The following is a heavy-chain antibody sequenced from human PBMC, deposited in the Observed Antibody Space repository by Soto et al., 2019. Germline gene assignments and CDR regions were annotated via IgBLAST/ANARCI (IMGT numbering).Heavy chain of an antibody. CDR1: GGSMSRHY. J-gene: IGHJ5*02. CDR2: IYYSGST. CDR3: AAGIAGGGFDP. V-gene: IGHV4-59*11. D-gene: IGHD6-13*01. Sequence: ELLSLTCTDSGGSMSRHYWTWIRQPPGKGLEWIGYIYYSGSTNYNPSLKSRVTISVDTSKNQFSLKLSSVTAADTAVYYCAAGIAGGGFDPWGQGTLVTVSS.